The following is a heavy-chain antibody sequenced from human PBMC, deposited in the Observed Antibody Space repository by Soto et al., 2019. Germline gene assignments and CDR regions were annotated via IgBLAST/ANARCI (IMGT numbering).Heavy chain of an antibody. CDR3: ARRVGWSGYYY. D-gene: IGHD3-3*01. J-gene: IGHJ4*02. V-gene: IGHV4-39*01. Sequence: PSETLSLTRTVSGGSVSSSSHYWGWIRQPPGKGLEWIGSIFYTGSTDYNPSLKSRVTISVDTSKNQFSLKLSSVTAADTAVYYCARRVGWSGYYYWGQGTLVTVSS. CDR2: IFYTGST. CDR1: GGSVSSSSHY.